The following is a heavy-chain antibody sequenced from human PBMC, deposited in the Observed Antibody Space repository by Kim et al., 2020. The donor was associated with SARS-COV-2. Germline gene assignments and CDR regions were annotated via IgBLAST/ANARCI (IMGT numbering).Heavy chain of an antibody. Sequence: GGSLRLSCATSGFTFPGQAMSWVRQAPGKGLEWVSSIGGSGATYYADSVKGRCSISRDTSKNTVFLQMTSLRAEDTALYYCTKGATLFDIWGQGTLVTVSS. CDR3: TKGATLFDI. CDR1: GFTFPGQA. V-gene: IGHV3-23*01. J-gene: IGHJ4*01. CDR2: IGGSGAT. D-gene: IGHD2-15*01.